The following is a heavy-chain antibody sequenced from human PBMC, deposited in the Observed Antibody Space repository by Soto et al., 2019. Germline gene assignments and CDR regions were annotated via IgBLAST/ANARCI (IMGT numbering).Heavy chain of an antibody. J-gene: IGHJ4*02. CDR1: GGTFSSYA. CDR2: IIPIFGTA. D-gene: IGHD6-13*01. CDR3: ARSPLAAAGRTPLAY. V-gene: IGHV1-69*13. Sequence: SVKVSCKASGGTFSSYAISWVRQAPGQGLEWMGGIIPIFGTANYAQKFQGRVTVTADESTSTAYMELSSLRSEDTAVYSCARSPLAAAGRTPLAYWGQGTLVTVSS.